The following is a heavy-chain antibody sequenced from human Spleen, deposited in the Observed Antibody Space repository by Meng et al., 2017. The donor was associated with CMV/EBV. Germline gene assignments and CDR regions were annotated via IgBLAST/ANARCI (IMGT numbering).Heavy chain of an antibody. D-gene: IGHD3-10*01. V-gene: IGHV3-21*01. CDR1: GFTFSSYR. Sequence: GESLRISCVAFGFTFSSYRMNWVRQAPGKGLEWVSYISSTSDYIGYADSVKGRFTISRDNARNSLVLQMNSLRVEDTAVYYCARDVRGSDYYYGMDVWGQGTTVTVSS. CDR3: ARDVRGSDYYYGMDV. J-gene: IGHJ6*02. CDR2: ISSTSDYI.